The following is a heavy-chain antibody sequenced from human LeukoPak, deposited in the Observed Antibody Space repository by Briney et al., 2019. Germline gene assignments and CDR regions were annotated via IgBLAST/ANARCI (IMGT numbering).Heavy chain of an antibody. CDR1: GGTFSSYA. V-gene: IGHV1-69*05. J-gene: IGHJ6*03. CDR3: ASGDTVVVPAAPNYYYYMDV. CDR2: IIPIFGTA. D-gene: IGHD2-2*01. Sequence: ASVKVSCKASGGTFSSYAISWVRQAPGQGLEWMGGIIPIFGTANYAQKFQGRVTITTDESTSTAYMELSSLRSEDTAVYYCASGDTVVVPAAPNYYYYMDVWGKGTTVTVSS.